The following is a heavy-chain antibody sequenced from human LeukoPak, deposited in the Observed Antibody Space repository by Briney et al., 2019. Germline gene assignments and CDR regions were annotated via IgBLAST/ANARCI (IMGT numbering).Heavy chain of an antibody. Sequence: PGGSLRLSCAAPGFTFSSYAMSWVRQAPGKGLEWVSAISGSGGSTYYADSVKGRFTISRDNSKNTLYLQMNSLRAEDTAVYYCAKVPAAYNWFDHWGQGTLVTVSS. CDR2: ISGSGGST. CDR1: GFTFSSYA. CDR3: AKVPAAYNWFDH. D-gene: IGHD2-2*01. J-gene: IGHJ5*02. V-gene: IGHV3-23*01.